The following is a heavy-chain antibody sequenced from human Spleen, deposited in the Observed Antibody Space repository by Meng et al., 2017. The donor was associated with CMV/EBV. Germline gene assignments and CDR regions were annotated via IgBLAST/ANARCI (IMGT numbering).Heavy chain of an antibody. CDR1: GFTFSGSA. CDR3: ASSQQLGLIDY. D-gene: IGHD6-13*01. V-gene: IGHV3-73*01. Sequence: GSLRLSCAASGFTFSGSALHWVRQASGKGLEWVGRIRSKANGYATAYAASMKGRFTISRDDSKNMAYLQMNSLKTEDTAVYYCASSQQLGLIDYWGQGTLVTVSS. J-gene: IGHJ4*02. CDR2: IRSKANGYAT.